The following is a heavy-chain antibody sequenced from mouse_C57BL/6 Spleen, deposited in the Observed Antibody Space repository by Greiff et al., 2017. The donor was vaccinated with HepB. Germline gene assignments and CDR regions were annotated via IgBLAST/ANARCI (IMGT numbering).Heavy chain of an antibody. Sequence: EVQLQQSGPELVKPGASVKISCKASGYSFTGYYMNWVKQSPEKSLEWIGEINPSTGGTTYNQKFKAKATLTVDKSSSTAYMQLKSLTSEDSAVYYCVRGGQLRLGYAMDYWGQGTSVTVSS. CDR3: VRGGQLRLGYAMDY. CDR2: INPSTGGT. J-gene: IGHJ4*01. D-gene: IGHD3-2*02. V-gene: IGHV1-42*01. CDR1: GYSFTGYY.